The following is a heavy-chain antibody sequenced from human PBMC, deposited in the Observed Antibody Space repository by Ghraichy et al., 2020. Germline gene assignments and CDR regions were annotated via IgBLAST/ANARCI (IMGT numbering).Heavy chain of an antibody. J-gene: IGHJ6*02. D-gene: IGHD3-9*01. V-gene: IGHV3-30-3*01. CDR1: GFTFSSYA. Sequence: GSLRLSCAASGFTFSSYAMHWVRQAPGKGLEWVAVISYDGSNKYYADSVKGRFTISRDNSKNTLYLQMNSLRAEDTAVYYCARDLYYDILTGYYWAYYYYYGMDVWGQGTTVTVSS. CDR3: ARDLYYDILTGYYWAYYYYYGMDV. CDR2: ISYDGSNK.